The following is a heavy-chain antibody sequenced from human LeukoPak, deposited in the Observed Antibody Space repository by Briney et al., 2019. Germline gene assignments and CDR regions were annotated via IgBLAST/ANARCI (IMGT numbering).Heavy chain of an antibody. J-gene: IGHJ5*02. CDR2: INHSGST. Sequence: PSETLSLTCAVYGGSFSGYYWSWIRQPPGKGLEWIGEINHSGSTNYNPSLKSRVTISVDTSKNQFSLKLSSVTAADTAVYYCARGGYYGSGNDFRFDPWGQGTLVTVSS. V-gene: IGHV4-34*01. D-gene: IGHD3-10*01. CDR3: ARGGYYGSGNDFRFDP. CDR1: GGSFSGYY.